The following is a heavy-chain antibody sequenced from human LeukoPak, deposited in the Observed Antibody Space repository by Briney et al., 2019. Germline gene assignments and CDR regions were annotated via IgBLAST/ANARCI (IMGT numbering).Heavy chain of an antibody. J-gene: IGHJ5*02. CDR2: INHSGST. Sequence: PSETLSLTCAVYGGSFSGYYWSWIRQPPGKGLEWIGEINHSGSTNYNPSLKSRVTISVDTSKNQFSLKLSSVTAADTAVYYCARGGYYGSGNDFRFDPWGQGTLVTVSS. V-gene: IGHV4-34*01. D-gene: IGHD3-10*01. CDR3: ARGGYYGSGNDFRFDP. CDR1: GGSFSGYY.